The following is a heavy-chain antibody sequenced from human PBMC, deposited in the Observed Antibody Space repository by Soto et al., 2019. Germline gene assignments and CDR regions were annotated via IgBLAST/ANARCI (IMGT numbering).Heavy chain of an antibody. CDR1: GGSISSSHW. V-gene: IGHV4-4*02. J-gene: IGHJ3*01. D-gene: IGHD3-9*01. Sequence: QVQLQESGPGLVKPSGTLSLTCAVSGGSISSSHWWTWVRPSPGKGLEYIGEISQSGTSNSNPSLKRPVTQSVDKSKNHFSLTLTSVTAADTAVYYWARVVLTITRGAFDAWGQGTLVIVSS. CDR3: ARVVLTITRGAFDA. CDR2: ISQSGTS.